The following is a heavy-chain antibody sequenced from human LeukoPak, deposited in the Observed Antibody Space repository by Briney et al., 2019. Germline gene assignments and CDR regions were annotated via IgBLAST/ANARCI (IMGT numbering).Heavy chain of an antibody. V-gene: IGHV3-30*18. CDR2: ISYDGSNK. J-gene: IGHJ4*02. Sequence: GGSLRLSCAASGFTFSSYAMDWVRQAPGKGLEWVAVISYDGSNKYYADSVKGRFTISRDNSKNTLYLQMNSLRAEDTAVYYCAKGRDGDWADYWGQGTLVTVSS. CDR3: AKGRDGDWADY. D-gene: IGHD4-17*01. CDR1: GFTFSSYA.